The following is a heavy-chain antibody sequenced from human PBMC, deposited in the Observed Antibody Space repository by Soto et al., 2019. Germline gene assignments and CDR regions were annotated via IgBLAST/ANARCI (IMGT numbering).Heavy chain of an antibody. Sequence: PGGSLRLSCVGSGFTFSRYGMHWLRQAPGEGLEWMAVIVNDGSDRDYAASVAGRFTISRDNSKNTLYLQMDNLGADDTAMYSCARDDAYEANGLDYWGQGTLVTVSS. V-gene: IGHV3-33*01. CDR1: GFTFSRYG. J-gene: IGHJ4*02. CDR2: IVNDGSDR. CDR3: ARDDAYEANGLDY. D-gene: IGHD5-12*01.